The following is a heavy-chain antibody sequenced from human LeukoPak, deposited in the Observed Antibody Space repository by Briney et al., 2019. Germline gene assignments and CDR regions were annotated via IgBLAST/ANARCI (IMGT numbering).Heavy chain of an antibody. V-gene: IGHV4-39*07. D-gene: IGHD3-10*01. CDR2: IYYSGST. CDR1: GGSISSGTYY. Sequence: SSETLSLTCSVSGGSISSGTYYWGWIRQPPGKGLEWIGSIYYSGSTYYNPSLKSRVTISVDTSKNQFSLKLSSVTAADTAVYYCARVFDSGSQAYFYYMDVWGKGTTVTIFS. CDR3: ARVFDSGSQAYFYYMDV. J-gene: IGHJ6*03.